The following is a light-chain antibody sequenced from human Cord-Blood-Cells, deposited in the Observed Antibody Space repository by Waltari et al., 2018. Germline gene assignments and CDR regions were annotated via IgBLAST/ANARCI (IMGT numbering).Light chain of an antibody. CDR1: SSDVGGFHY. V-gene: IGLV2-8*01. CDR2: EVS. Sequence: QSALTQPPSASGSPGQPVTISCTRTSSDVGGFHYVPWYQQHPGKAPKLMIYEVSKRPSGVPDRFSGSKSGNTASLTVSGLQAEDEADYYCSSYAGSNNYVFGTGTKVTVL. J-gene: IGLJ1*01. CDR3: SSYAGSNNYV.